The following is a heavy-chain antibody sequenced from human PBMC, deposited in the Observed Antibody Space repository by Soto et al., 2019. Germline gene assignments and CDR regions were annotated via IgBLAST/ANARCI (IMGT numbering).Heavy chain of an antibody. CDR1: GYTFSSSG. CDR3: ARKYSGSSWFDP. Sequence: ASVKVCCKASGYTFSSSGITWVRQAPGQGLEWMGWISTYNGNTNYAQKLLGRVTMTTDTSTRTAYMELRSLKSDDTAVYYCARKYSGSSWFDPWGQGTLVTVSS. CDR2: ISTYNGNT. J-gene: IGHJ5*02. V-gene: IGHV1-18*01. D-gene: IGHD6-6*01.